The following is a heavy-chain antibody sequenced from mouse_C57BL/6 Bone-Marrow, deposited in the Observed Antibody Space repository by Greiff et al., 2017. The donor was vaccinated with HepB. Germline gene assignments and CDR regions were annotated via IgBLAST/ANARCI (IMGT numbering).Heavy chain of an antibody. CDR3: ARDLGAY. V-gene: IGHV1-76*01. CDR1: GYTFTDYY. D-gene: IGHD3-3*01. J-gene: IGHJ3*01. Sequence: VQLQQSGAELVRPGASVKLSCKASGYTFTDYYINWVKQRPGQGLEWIARIYPGSGNTYYNEKFKGKATLTADKSSSTAYMQLSSLTSEDSAVYFCARDLGAYWGQGTLVTVSA. CDR2: IYPGSGNT.